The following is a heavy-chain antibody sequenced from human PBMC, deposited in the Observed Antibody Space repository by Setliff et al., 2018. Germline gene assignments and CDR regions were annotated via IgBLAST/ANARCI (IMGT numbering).Heavy chain of an antibody. J-gene: IGHJ4*02. CDR3: ARHVLSQSGLYVDY. CDR1: GGSISSSSYY. Sequence: LSLTCTVSGGSISSSSYYWGWIRQPPGKGLEWIGSIYYSGSTYYNPSLKSRVTISVDTSKNQFSLKLSFVTAADTAVYYCARHVLSQSGLYVDYWGQGTLVTVSS. D-gene: IGHD2-8*01. CDR2: IYYSGST. V-gene: IGHV4-39*01.